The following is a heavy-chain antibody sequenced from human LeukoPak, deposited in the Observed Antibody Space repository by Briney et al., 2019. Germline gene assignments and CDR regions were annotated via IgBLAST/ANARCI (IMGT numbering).Heavy chain of an antibody. D-gene: IGHD3-10*01. Sequence: GGSLGLSCAASGFTFRSYWMHWVRQAPGKGLVWVSRINSDGSSTTYADSVKGRFTISRDNAKNTLYLQMNSLRAGDTAVYYCARDPSRDGSGSHRGYWGQGTLVTVSS. CDR3: ARDPSRDGSGSHRGY. V-gene: IGHV3-74*01. J-gene: IGHJ4*02. CDR1: GFTFRSYW. CDR2: INSDGSST.